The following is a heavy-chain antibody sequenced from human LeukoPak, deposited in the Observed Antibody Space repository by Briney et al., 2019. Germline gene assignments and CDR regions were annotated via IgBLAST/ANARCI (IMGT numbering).Heavy chain of an antibody. CDR1: GFTFSNTW. V-gene: IGHV3-15*01. J-gene: IGHJ4*02. CDR3: TTRHGDY. D-gene: IGHD5-12*01. Sequence: PGGSLRLSCAASGFTFSNTWMSWDRQAPGKGLEWVARIKSKTDGGTTDYTAPVKGRFTTSRDDSENTLYLQMNSLNTEDTAVYYCTTRHGDYWGQGTLVTVSS. CDR2: IKSKTDGGTT.